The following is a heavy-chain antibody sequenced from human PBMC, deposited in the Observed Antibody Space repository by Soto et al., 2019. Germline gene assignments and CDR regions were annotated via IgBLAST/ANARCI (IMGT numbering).Heavy chain of an antibody. CDR3: ARDLNTYSSGWYDYYYMDV. CDR1: GFTFSSYW. V-gene: IGHV3-7*01. Sequence: HPGGSLRLSCAASGFTFSSYWMSWVRQAPGKGLEWVANIKQDGSEKYYVDSVKGRFTISRDNAKNSLYLQMNSLRAEDTAVYYCARDLNTYSSGWYDYYYMDVWGKGTTVTVS. CDR2: IKQDGSEK. D-gene: IGHD6-19*01. J-gene: IGHJ6*03.